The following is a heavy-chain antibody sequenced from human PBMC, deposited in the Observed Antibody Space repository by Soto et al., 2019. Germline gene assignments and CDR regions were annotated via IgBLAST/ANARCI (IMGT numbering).Heavy chain of an antibody. CDR1: GFSLSTTGGG. D-gene: IGHD2-8*02. J-gene: IGHJ4*02. CDR2: IYWNDDN. V-gene: IGHV2-5*01. Sequence: SGPTLVNPRQPLTLTCVFSGFSLSTTGGGVAWIRQPPGKALEWLALIYWNDDNRYSPSLKSRLTVTQDTSKNRVVLTMTNIAPVDTATYFCAHRSSRTLYWTSVYIFDYWGQGXLVTVYS. CDR3: AHRSSRTLYWTSVYIFDY.